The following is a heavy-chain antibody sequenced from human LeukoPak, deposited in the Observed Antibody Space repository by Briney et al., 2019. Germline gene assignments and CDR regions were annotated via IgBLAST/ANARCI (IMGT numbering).Heavy chain of an antibody. D-gene: IGHD5-24*01. J-gene: IGHJ5*02. CDR2: INQDGSEK. CDR1: GFTFSSYW. V-gene: IGHV3-7*01. Sequence: GGSLRLSCAASGFTFSSYWMSWVRQAPGKGLEWVANINQDGSEKYYVDSVKGRFTISRDNAKNSLYLQMNSLRAEDTAVYYCARDVATISNWFDPWGQGTLVTVSS. CDR3: ARDVATISNWFDP.